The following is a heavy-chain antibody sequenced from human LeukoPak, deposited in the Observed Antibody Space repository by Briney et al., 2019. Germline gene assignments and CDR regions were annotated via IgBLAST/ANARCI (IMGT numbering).Heavy chain of an antibody. Sequence: PGGSLRLSCAASGFTFSSYAMSWVRQAPGKGLEWVSAIGGSGGNTYYADSVKGRFTISRDSSKNTLYLQMNSLRAEDTAVYYCVKGDGYSSSRPDYWGQGTLVTVSS. D-gene: IGHD6-13*01. CDR2: IGGSGGNT. J-gene: IGHJ4*02. V-gene: IGHV3-23*01. CDR1: GFTFSSYA. CDR3: VKGDGYSSSRPDY.